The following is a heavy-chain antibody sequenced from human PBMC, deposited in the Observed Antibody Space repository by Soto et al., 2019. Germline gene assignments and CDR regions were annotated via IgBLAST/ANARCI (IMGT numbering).Heavy chain of an antibody. V-gene: IGHV3-33*01. D-gene: IGHD3-9*01. CDR3: ARADDISPGSYFDY. CDR1: GFTFSRYG. Sequence: HPGGSLRLSCAASGFTFSRYGMHWVRQAPGKGLEWVAVIWYDGSKKYYADSVKGRFTISRDNSKKMLFLQMNSLRADDTAMYYCARADDISPGSYFDYWGQGALVTVSS. CDR2: IWYDGSKK. J-gene: IGHJ4*02.